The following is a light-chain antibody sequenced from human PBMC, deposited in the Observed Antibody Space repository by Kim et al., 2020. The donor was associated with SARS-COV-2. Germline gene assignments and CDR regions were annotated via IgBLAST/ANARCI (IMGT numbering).Light chain of an antibody. V-gene: IGLV2-14*03. Sequence: QSALTQPASVSGSPGRSITISCTGTSSDIGGYNYVSWYQQHPGKAPKLMIFDISDRPSGISNRFSGSKSANTASLTISSLQAEDEADYYCSSYADGNRYVFGTGTKFTVL. CDR3: SSYADGNRYV. CDR1: SSDIGGYNY. J-gene: IGLJ1*01. CDR2: DIS.